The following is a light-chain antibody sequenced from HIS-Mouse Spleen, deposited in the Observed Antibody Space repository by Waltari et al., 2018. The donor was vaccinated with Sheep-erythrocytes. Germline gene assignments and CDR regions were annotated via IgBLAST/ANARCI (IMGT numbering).Light chain of an antibody. J-gene: IGLJ1*01. CDR2: DVS. V-gene: IGLV2-11*01. Sequence: QSALTQPRSVSGSPGQSVTISCTGTSSDVGGYNYVSWYQQHPGKAPKLMIYDVSSGPSGVPVRFSGSKSGNPPSLPISGLQAEDEADYYCCSYAGSYNHVFATGTKVPVL. CDR3: CSYAGSYNHV. CDR1: SSDVGGYNY.